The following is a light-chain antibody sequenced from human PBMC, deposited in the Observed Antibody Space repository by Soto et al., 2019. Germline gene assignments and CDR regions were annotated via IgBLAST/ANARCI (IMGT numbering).Light chain of an antibody. CDR3: SSYTSSSTVV. Sequence: QSVLTQPASVSGSPGQSITISCTGTSSDVGVYKYVSWYQHHPGKAPKLMIYEVSNRPSGVSNRFSGSKSGNMASLTISGLQAEDEADYYCSSYTSSSTVVFGGGTKLTVL. CDR2: EVS. V-gene: IGLV2-14*01. J-gene: IGLJ2*01. CDR1: SSDVGVYKY.